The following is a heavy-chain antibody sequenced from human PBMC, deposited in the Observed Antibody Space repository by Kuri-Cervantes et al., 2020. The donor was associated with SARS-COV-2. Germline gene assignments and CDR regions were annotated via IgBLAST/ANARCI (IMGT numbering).Heavy chain of an antibody. D-gene: IGHD4-11*01. V-gene: IGHV1-69*06. CDR1: GGTLSSYA. J-gene: IGHJ6*02. CDR3: ASRILKRPLPPKTTVTVPGMDV. Sequence: SVKVSCKASGGTLSSYAISWVRQAPGQGLEWMGGIIPIFGTANYAQKFQGRVTITADKSTSTAYMELSSLRSEDTAVYYCASRILKRPLPPKTTVTVPGMDVWGQGTTVTVSS. CDR2: IIPIFGTA.